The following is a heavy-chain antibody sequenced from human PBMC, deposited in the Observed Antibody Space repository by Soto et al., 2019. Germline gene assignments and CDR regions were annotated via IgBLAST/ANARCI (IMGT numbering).Heavy chain of an antibody. Sequence: PSETLSLTCTVSGGSISSYYWSWIRQPPGKGLEWTGYIYYSGSTNYNPSLKSRVTISVDTSKNQFSLKLSSVTAADTAVYYCARTEDFDYWGQGTLVTVSS. V-gene: IGHV4-59*01. CDR2: IYYSGST. CDR3: ARTEDFDY. J-gene: IGHJ4*02. CDR1: GGSISSYY.